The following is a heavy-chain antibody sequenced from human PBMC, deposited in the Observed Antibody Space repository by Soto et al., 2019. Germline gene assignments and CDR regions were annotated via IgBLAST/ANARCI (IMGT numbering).Heavy chain of an antibody. D-gene: IGHD2-8*01. Sequence: LSLTFTVSGGSISSYYWSWIGQPPGKGLEWIGYIYYSGSTNYNPSLKSRVTISVDTSKNQFSLKLSSVTAADTAVYYCARVTGGVYASWFDPWGQGTLVTVSS. CDR1: GGSISSYY. CDR2: IYYSGST. V-gene: IGHV4-59*01. CDR3: ARVTGGVYASWFDP. J-gene: IGHJ5*02.